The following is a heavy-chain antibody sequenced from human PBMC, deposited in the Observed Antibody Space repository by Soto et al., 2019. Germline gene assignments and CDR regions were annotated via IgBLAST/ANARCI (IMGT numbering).Heavy chain of an antibody. CDR2: IYSGGFT. D-gene: IGHD5-18*01. Sequence: EVQVVESGGGLIQPGGSLRLSCAASGFSVNSNYMSWVRQAPGKGLEWVSVIYSGGFTYYAASVEGRFTISRDSSENHVYLQMNSLSAAATAVYYCARGMVSYGYNFDYWGQGTLVIVSS. J-gene: IGHJ4*02. CDR1: GFSVNSNY. V-gene: IGHV3-53*01. CDR3: ARGMVSYGYNFDY.